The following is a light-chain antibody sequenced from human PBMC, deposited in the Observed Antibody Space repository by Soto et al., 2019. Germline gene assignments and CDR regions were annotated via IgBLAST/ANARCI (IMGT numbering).Light chain of an antibody. V-gene: IGLV1-44*01. Sequence: QSVLTQPPSASGTPGQRVTISCSGSSSNIGSNTVNWYQQLPGTAPKLRIYSNNQRPSGVPDRFSGSKSGTSASLAISGLQSEDEADYYCAVWDDSLNGPVFGGGTQLTVL. J-gene: IGLJ7*01. CDR1: SSNIGSNT. CDR3: AVWDDSLNGPV. CDR2: SNN.